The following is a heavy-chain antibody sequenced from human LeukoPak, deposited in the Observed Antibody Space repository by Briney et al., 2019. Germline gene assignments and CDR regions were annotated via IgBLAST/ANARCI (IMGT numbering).Heavy chain of an antibody. Sequence: SETLSLTCTVSGGSISSSSYYWGWIHQPPGKGLEWIGSIYYSGSTYYNPSLKSRVTISVDTSKNQFSLKLSSVTAADTAVYYCARQGSSWYYYYYGMDVWGQGTTVTVSS. J-gene: IGHJ6*02. CDR2: IYYSGST. CDR1: GGSISSSSYY. V-gene: IGHV4-39*01. CDR3: ARQGSSWYYYYYGMDV. D-gene: IGHD6-13*01.